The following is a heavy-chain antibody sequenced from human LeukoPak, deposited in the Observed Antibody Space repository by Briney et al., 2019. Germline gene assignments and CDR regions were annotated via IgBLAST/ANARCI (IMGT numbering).Heavy chain of an antibody. CDR3: ARSRSGYSYDHAAFDI. D-gene: IGHD5-18*01. CDR2: IYYSGST. V-gene: IGHV4-61*08. Sequence: ETLSLTCTVSGGSISSGGYYWSWIRQHPGKGLEWIGYIYYSGSTYYNPSLKSRVTISVDTSRNQFSLKLSSVTAADTAVYYCARSRSGYSYDHAAFDIWGQGTMVTVSS. J-gene: IGHJ3*02. CDR1: GGSISSGGYY.